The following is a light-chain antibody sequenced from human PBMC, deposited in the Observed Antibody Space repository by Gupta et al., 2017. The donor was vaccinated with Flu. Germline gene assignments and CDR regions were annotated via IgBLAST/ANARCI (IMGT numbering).Light chain of an antibody. CDR2: KVS. CDR3: MQGTHWPPYT. V-gene: IGKV2-30*01. CDR1: ESLLYRDGNTY. J-gene: IGKJ2*01. Sequence: VVMTQSPLSLPVTLGQPASISCRSSESLLYRDGNTYLSWYQQRPGQSPRRLIYKVSNRDSGVPDRFSGSGSGTDFTLNINRVEAEDVGVYYCMQGTHWPPYTFGQGTQLEIK.